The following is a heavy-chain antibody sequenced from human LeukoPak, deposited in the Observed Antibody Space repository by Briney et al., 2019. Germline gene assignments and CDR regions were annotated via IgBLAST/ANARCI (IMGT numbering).Heavy chain of an antibody. CDR3: AKGGFYFDY. CDR2: IFYSGST. Sequence: SQTLSLTCTVSNGSISSGDYYWSWIRQPPGKGLEWIGYIFYSGSTYYNPSLKRRVTISVDTSKNQFSLKLNSVTAADTAVYYCAKGGFYFDYWGQGTLVTVSS. J-gene: IGHJ4*02. CDR1: NGSISSGDYY. V-gene: IGHV4-30-4*01. D-gene: IGHD1-26*01.